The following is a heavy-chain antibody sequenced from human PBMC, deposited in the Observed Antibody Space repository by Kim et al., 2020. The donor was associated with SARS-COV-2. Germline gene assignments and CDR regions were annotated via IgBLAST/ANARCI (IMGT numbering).Heavy chain of an antibody. V-gene: IGHV6-1*01. D-gene: IGHD6-6*01. CDR3: ARGKAARRGNHDAFDI. Sequence: SVKSRITINPDTSKTQFSLQLNSVTPEDTAVYYCARGKAARRGNHDAFDIWGQGTMVTVSS. J-gene: IGHJ3*02.